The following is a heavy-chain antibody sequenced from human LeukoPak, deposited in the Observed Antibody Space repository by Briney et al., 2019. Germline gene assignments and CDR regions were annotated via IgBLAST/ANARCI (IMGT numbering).Heavy chain of an antibody. Sequence: SETLSLTCTVSGGSISSGGYYWSWIRQHPGKGLEWIGYTYYSGSTYYNPSLKSRVTISVDTSKNQFSLKLSSVTAADTAVYYCARKDRSSRYYFDYWGQGTLVTVSS. CDR2: TYYSGST. CDR3: ARKDRSSRYYFDY. J-gene: IGHJ4*02. V-gene: IGHV4-31*03. CDR1: GGSISSGGYY. D-gene: IGHD6-13*01.